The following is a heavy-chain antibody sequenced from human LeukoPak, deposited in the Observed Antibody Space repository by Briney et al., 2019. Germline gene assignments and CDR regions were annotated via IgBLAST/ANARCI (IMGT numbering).Heavy chain of an antibody. V-gene: IGHV3-7*01. J-gene: IGHJ4*02. D-gene: IGHD3-10*01. Sequence: GGSLRLSCAASGLTFSSYWMSWVRQAPGKGLEWVANIKQDGSEKYYVDSVEGRFTISRDNAKNSLYLQMNSLRAEDTAVYYCARARVPQARSPFDYWGQETLVTVSS. CDR3: ARARVPQARSPFDY. CDR1: GLTFSSYW. CDR2: IKQDGSEK.